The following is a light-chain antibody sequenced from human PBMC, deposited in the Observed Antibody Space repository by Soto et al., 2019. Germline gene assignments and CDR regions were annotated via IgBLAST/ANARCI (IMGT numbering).Light chain of an antibody. CDR3: QTWGSGIVV. V-gene: IGLV4-69*01. J-gene: IGLJ2*01. CDR2: LNSDGSH. CDR1: SGHSNYA. Sequence: QLVLTQSPSASASLGASVKLTCTLSSGHSNYAIAWHQQQSEKGPRYLMKLNSDGSHSKGDGIPDRVSGSSSGAERYLTISSLQAEDEDDYYCQTWGSGIVVFGGGTKLTVL.